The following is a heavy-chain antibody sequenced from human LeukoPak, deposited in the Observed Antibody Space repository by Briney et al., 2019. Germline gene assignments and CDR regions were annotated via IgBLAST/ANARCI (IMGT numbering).Heavy chain of an antibody. CDR1: XXXFTSXX. CDR3: ARGPSYCGTNCYYYFEY. J-gene: IGHJ4*02. Sequence: ASXXXFTSXXXXXXXXXXXXXXEGXANXNQDGGEKYFLDSVKGRFTISRDNAMNSLYLQMNSLRAEDTAVYYCARGPSYCGTNCYYYFEYWGQGTLVTVSS. CDR2: XNQDGGEK. D-gene: IGHD2-21*01. V-gene: IGHV3-7*01.